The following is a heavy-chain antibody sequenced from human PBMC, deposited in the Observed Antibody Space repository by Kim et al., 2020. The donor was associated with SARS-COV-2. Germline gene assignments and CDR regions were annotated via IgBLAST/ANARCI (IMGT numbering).Heavy chain of an antibody. CDR3: ASYYGDYDGFDP. J-gene: IGHJ5*02. CDR2: LHSGGRK. Sequence: GGSLRLSCAASGFFISGNSLNWVRQAPGKGMEWVSVLHSGGRKDYADSVKGGFTVSRDNSKNKLYLHMNSLRGGDTAVYYCASYYGDYDGFDPWGQGTLVAVSP. D-gene: IGHD2-21*02. V-gene: IGHV3-66*01. CDR1: GFFISGNS.